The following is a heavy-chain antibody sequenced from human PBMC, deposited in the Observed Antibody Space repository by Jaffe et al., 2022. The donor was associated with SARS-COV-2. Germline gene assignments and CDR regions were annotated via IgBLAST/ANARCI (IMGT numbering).Heavy chain of an antibody. CDR2: ISGGGVTI. V-gene: IGHV3-48*02. CDR1: GFTFGSYS. D-gene: IGHD2-8*01. Sequence: EVQLVESGGGLVQPGGSLRLSCAASGFTFGSYSMNWVRQAPGKGLEWVSYISGGGVTIYYADSVKGRFTISRDNAKNSLYLQMNSLRDNDTAVYYCASTNMDWGLGTLVTVSS. CDR3: ASTNMD. J-gene: IGHJ4*02.